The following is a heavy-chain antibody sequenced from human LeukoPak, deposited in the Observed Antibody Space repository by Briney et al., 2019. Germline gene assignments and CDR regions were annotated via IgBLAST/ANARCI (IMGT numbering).Heavy chain of an antibody. V-gene: IGHV3-20*04. CDR3: ARDFSCSSTSCYTWYYYYYMDV. D-gene: IGHD2-2*02. Sequence: AGGSLRLSCAASGFTFDDYGMSCVRQAPGKGLEWVSGINWNGGSTGYADSVKGRFTISRDNAKNSLYLQMNSLRAEDTALYYCARDFSCSSTSCYTWYYYYYMDVWGKGTTVTVSS. CDR1: GFTFDDYG. J-gene: IGHJ6*03. CDR2: INWNGGST.